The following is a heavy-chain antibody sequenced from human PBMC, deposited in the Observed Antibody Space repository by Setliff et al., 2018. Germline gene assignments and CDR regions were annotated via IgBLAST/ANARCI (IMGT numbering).Heavy chain of an antibody. J-gene: IGHJ4*02. CDR3: ARLPRTVTHFDY. CDR1: GGSISSRTYY. D-gene: IGHD4-17*01. CDR2: FYYSGST. V-gene: IGHV4-39*07. Sequence: SETLSLTCTVSGGSISSRTYYWGWFRQPPGKGLEWIGSFYYSGSTYYNPSLQSRVSISVDTSKNQLSLKLDSLTAADTAVYFCARLPRTVTHFDYWGQGALVTVSS.